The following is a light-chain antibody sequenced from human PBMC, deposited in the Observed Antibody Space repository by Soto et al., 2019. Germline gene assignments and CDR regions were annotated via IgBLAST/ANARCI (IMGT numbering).Light chain of an antibody. CDR3: QQYGSSPYT. CDR1: QSVSNTY. CDR2: GAS. Sequence: EIVLTQSPGTLSLSPGERATLSCRASQSVSNTYLAWYQHKPGQAPRLLIYGASSRDTGIPDRFSGSGSGTDFTLTISRLEPEDFAVYYCQQYGSSPYTFGQGTKLEIK. V-gene: IGKV3-20*01. J-gene: IGKJ2*01.